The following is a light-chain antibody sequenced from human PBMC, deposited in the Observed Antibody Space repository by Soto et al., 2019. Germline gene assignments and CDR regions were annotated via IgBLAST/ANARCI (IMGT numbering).Light chain of an antibody. CDR1: QSVSSN. Sequence: EIVMTQSPATLSVSPGERATLSCRASQSVSSNLAWYQQKPGQAPRLLIYGASTRATGIPARFSGSGSGTEFTLTIGSLQSEDFAVYYCQQYHDWPRTFGQGTKVEI. V-gene: IGKV3-15*01. CDR2: GAS. CDR3: QQYHDWPRT. J-gene: IGKJ1*01.